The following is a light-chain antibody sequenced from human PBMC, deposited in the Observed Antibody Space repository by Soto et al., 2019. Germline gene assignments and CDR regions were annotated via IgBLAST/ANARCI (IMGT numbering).Light chain of an antibody. CDR2: DVT. CDR3: CSYAGGHIHYI. V-gene: IGLV2-11*01. J-gene: IGLJ1*01. CDR1: SSDVGGYNY. Sequence: QSVLTQPRSGSGSPGQSVTVSCTGTSSDVGGYNYVSWYRQYPGEAPKLLIYDVTERLSGVPDRFSGSKSGNTASLTISGLQAEDEADYYCCSYAGGHIHYIIGTGTKVTVL.